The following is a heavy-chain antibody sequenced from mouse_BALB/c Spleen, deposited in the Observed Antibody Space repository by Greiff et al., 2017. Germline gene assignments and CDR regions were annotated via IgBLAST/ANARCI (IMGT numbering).Heavy chain of an antibody. D-gene: IGHD2-1*01. V-gene: IGHV1S137*01. CDR1: GYTFTDYA. CDR3: ARLDYGNSWFAY. CDR2: ISTYYGDA. Sequence: VQLVESGAELVRPGVSVKISCKGSGYTFTDYAMHWVKQSHAKSLEWIGVISTYYGDASYNQKFKGKATMTVDKSSSTAYMELARLTSEDSAIYYCARLDYGNSWFAYWGQGTLVTVSA. J-gene: IGHJ3*01.